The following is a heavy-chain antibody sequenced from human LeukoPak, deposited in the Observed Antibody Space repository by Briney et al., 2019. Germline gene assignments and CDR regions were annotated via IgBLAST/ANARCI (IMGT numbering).Heavy chain of an antibody. J-gene: IGHJ5*02. CDR1: GYSFTSYW. CDR3: ARSYYGSGKRFDP. V-gene: IGHV5-51*01. D-gene: IGHD3-10*01. CDR2: IYPGDSDT. Sequence: GESLKISCKGSGYSFTSYWIGWVRQIPGKGLEWMGIIYPGDSDTRYSPSFQGQVTISADKSISTAYLQWSSLKASDTAMYYCARSYYGSGKRFDPWGQGTLVTVSS.